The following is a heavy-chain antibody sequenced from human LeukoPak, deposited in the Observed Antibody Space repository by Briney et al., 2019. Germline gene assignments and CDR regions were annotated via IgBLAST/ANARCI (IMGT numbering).Heavy chain of an antibody. Sequence: GGSLRLSCAASGFTFSSYWMHWVRHAPGKGLVWVSRINSDGSSTSYADSVKGRFTISRDNSKNTLYLQMNSLRAEDTAVYYCAKDLSTRTWFDPWGQGTLVTVSS. CDR1: GFTFSSYW. CDR2: INSDGSST. J-gene: IGHJ5*02. V-gene: IGHV3-74*01. D-gene: IGHD2-2*01. CDR3: AKDLSTRTWFDP.